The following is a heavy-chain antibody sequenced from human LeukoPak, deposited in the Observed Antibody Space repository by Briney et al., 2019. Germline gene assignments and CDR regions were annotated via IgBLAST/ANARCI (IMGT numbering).Heavy chain of an antibody. CDR2: ISGSGGST. CDR1: RFTFNTYW. CDR3: AKVASWNYRAIDY. J-gene: IGHJ4*02. D-gene: IGHD1-7*01. V-gene: IGHV3-23*01. Sequence: GGSLRLSCAASRFTFNTYWMSWVRQAPGKGLEWVSAISGSGGSTYYADSVKGRFTISRDNSKNTLYLQMNSLRAEDTAVYYCAKVASWNYRAIDYWGQGTLVTVSS.